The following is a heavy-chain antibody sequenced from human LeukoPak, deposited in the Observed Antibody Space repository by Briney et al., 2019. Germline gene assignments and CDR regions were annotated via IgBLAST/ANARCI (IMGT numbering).Heavy chain of an antibody. Sequence: GGSLRLSCAASGFTLSSYAMSWVRQAPGKGLEWVSAISGSGGSTYYADSVKGRFTISRDNSKNTLYLQMNSLRAEDTAVYYCAKPEGEVVTPYDAFDIWGQGTMVTVSS. V-gene: IGHV3-23*01. CDR3: AKPEGEVVTPYDAFDI. D-gene: IGHD2-15*01. J-gene: IGHJ3*02. CDR2: ISGSGGST. CDR1: GFTLSSYA.